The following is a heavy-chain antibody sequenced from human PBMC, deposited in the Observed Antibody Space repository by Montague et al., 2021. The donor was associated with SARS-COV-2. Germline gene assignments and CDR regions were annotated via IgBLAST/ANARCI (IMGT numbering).Heavy chain of an antibody. CDR3: ARDLAPYYGSGSYYNPIDAFDI. Sequence: TLSLTCTVSGGSISSGSYYWSWIRQPAGKGLEWIGRIYTSGSTNYNSSLKCRATISVDTSKRQFSLKLSSVTAADTAVYYCARDLAPYYGSGSYYNPIDAFDIWGQGTMVTVSS. V-gene: IGHV4-61*02. J-gene: IGHJ3*02. D-gene: IGHD3-10*01. CDR2: IYTSGST. CDR1: GGSISSGSYY.